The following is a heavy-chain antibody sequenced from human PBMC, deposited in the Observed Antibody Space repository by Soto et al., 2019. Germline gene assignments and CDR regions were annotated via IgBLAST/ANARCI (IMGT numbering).Heavy chain of an antibody. J-gene: IGHJ5*02. D-gene: IGHD2-2*01. CDR3: ARGVLPISSTSWFDP. CDR2: ISRSSTYI. Sequence: EVQLVKSGGGLVNPGGSLRLSCVVSGFPFSTSNMNWVRQAPGKGLEWVSFISRSSTYIYYADSVKGRFTISRDDAENSLFLQMNSLRAEDTAVYYCARGVLPISSTSWFDPWGQGTRVTVSS. V-gene: IGHV3-21*01. CDR1: GFPFSTSN.